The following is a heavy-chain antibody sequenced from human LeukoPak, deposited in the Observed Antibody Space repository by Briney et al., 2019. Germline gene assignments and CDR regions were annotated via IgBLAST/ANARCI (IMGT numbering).Heavy chain of an antibody. D-gene: IGHD6-13*01. V-gene: IGHV3-74*01. Sequence: GGSLRLSCVASGFTFSKNWMHWVRQAPGRGLVWVSRIQGDGSNTNYADSVKGRFSISRDNAKNTVYLQMNSLRAEDTGIYYCARGASAGGPISPFDFWGQGTVVTVSS. CDR3: ARGASAGGPISPFDF. CDR1: GFTFSKNW. J-gene: IGHJ4*02. CDR2: IQGDGSNT.